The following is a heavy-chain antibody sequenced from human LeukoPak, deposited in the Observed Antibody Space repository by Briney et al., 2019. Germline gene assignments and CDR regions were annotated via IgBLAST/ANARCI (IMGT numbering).Heavy chain of an antibody. J-gene: IGHJ4*01. CDR3: VVFLYDGSGYFYDVDY. V-gene: IGHV1-2*06. CDR2: INPNTGGT. CDR1: GYTFTGNH. Sequence: ASVKVSCKASGYTFTGNHLHWVRQAPGQGPEWLGRINPNTGGTNYAQNLEGRVTLTRDTSISAAFMELSRLRYDDTAIYYCVVFLYDGSGYFYDVDYWGLGTRVTVSS. D-gene: IGHD3-22*01.